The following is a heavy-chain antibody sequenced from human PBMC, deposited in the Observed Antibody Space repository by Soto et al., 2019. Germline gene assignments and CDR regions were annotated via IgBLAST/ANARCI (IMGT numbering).Heavy chain of an antibody. CDR2: IYYSGST. J-gene: IGHJ5*02. CDR1: GGSISSGDYY. D-gene: IGHD3-22*01. Sequence: SETLSLTCTVSGGSISSGDYYWSWIRQPPGKGLEWIGYIYYSGSTYYNPSLKSRVTISVYTSKNQFSLKLSSVTAADTAVYYCARASSSGYQLWFDPWGQGTLVTVSS. V-gene: IGHV4-30-4*01. CDR3: ARASSSGYQLWFDP.